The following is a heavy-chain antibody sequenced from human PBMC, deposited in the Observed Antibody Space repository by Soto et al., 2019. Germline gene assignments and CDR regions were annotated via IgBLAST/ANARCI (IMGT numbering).Heavy chain of an antibody. CDR1: GFTFSSYW. CDR2: IKQDGSEK. Sequence: GSLRLSCAASGFTFSSYWMSWVRQAPGKGLEWVANIKQDGSEKYYVDSVKGRFAISRDNAKNSLYLQMNSLRAEDTAVYYCARVRTYYYDSSGYYTPSYGMDVWGQGTTVTVSS. CDR3: ARVRTYYYDSSGYYTPSYGMDV. J-gene: IGHJ6*02. V-gene: IGHV3-7*05. D-gene: IGHD3-22*01.